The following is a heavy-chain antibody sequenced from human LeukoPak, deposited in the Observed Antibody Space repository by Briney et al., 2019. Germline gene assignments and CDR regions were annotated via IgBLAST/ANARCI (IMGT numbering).Heavy chain of an antibody. Sequence: GASVKVSCKASGGTFSSYAISWVRQAPGQGLEWMGGIIPIFGTANYAQKFQGRVTFTADDSTTTAYMELSSLKFEDTAVYYCARDDPDVVVIPGAADVWGQGTLVTVSS. CDR2: IIPIFGTA. D-gene: IGHD2-21*01. CDR3: ARDDPDVVVIPGAADV. V-gene: IGHV1-69*13. CDR1: GGTFSSYA. J-gene: IGHJ3*01.